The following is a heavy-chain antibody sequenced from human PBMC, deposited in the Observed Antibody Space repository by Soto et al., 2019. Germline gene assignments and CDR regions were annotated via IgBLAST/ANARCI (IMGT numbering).Heavy chain of an antibody. J-gene: IGHJ4*02. CDR3: ARRREDYYDSSGYSYYFDY. V-gene: IGHV4-34*01. CDR2: ISQSGNT. Sequence: PSETLSLTCSIYSGSFSGYYWSWIRQPPGKGLEWIGEISQSGNTNYSPSLKSRVSISIDTSKKQFSLNLASVSAADTAVYYCARRREDYYDSSGYSYYFDYWGQGTLVTVSS. D-gene: IGHD3-22*01. CDR1: SGSFSGYY.